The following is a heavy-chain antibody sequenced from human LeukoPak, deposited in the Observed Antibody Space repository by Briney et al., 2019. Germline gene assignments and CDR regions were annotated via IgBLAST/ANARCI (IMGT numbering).Heavy chain of an antibody. V-gene: IGHV3-30*03. CDR3: ARNLDSSRWYILCLDP. CDR1: GFTFSNFG. Sequence: GRSLRLSCAASGFTFSNFGMHWVRQAPGKGLEWVAVISYDGSNKYYADSVKGRFTISRDNSKNTLFLQMNSLKPEDTAVYYCARNLDSSRWYILCLDPWGQGTLVTVSS. D-gene: IGHD6-13*01. CDR2: ISYDGSNK. J-gene: IGHJ5*02.